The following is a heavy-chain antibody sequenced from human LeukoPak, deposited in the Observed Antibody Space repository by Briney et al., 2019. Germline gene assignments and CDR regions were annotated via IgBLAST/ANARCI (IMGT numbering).Heavy chain of an antibody. CDR1: GFTFSSYW. CDR2: INSDGSST. D-gene: IGHD2-2*01. V-gene: IGHV3-74*01. CDR3: ARKGYCSSSSCYGDAFDI. Sequence: GGFLRLSCAASGFTFSSYWMHWVRQAPGKGLVWVSRINSDGSSTSYADSVKGRFTISRDNAKNTLYLQMNSLRAEDTAVYYCARKGYCSSSSCYGDAFDIWGQGTVVTVSS. J-gene: IGHJ3*02.